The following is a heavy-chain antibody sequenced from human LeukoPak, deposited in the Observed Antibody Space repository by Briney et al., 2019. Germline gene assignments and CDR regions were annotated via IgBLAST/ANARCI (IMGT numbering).Heavy chain of an antibody. CDR2: ISGSGGST. D-gene: IGHD3-10*01. J-gene: IGHJ4*02. Sequence: GGSLRLSCAASGFTFSSSAMSWVRQAPGKGLEWVSAISGSGGSTYYADSVKGRFTISRDNSKNTLYLQMNSLRAEDTAVYYCAKDNYGSGSYCHDYWGQGTLVTVSS. CDR1: GFTFSSSA. CDR3: AKDNYGSGSYCHDY. V-gene: IGHV3-23*01.